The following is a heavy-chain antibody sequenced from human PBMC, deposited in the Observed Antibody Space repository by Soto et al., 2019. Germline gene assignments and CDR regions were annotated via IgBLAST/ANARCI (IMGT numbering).Heavy chain of an antibody. CDR2: VNPSGGHT. CDR3: ARGGHVVVVTAALDY. D-gene: IGHD2-21*02. CDR1: GDTFTDYY. J-gene: IGHJ4*02. V-gene: IGHV1-46*01. Sequence: QVQLMQSGAEVKKPGASVKVSCKASGDTFTDYYIHWARQAPGQGLEWMGTVNPSGGHTTYAQHFLGRVTMTRDTSTSTLYMALTSLTSDDTAIYYCARGGHVVVVTAALDYWGQGTLVTVSS.